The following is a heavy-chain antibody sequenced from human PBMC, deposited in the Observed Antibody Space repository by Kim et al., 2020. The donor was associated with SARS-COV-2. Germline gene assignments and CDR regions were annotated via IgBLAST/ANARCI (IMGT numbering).Heavy chain of an antibody. CDR2: ISSSSSYI. V-gene: IGHV3-21*01. CDR3: ARVGVVVTAFDY. Sequence: VGSLRLSCAASGFTFSSYSMNWVRQAPGKGLEWVSAISSSSSYIYYPDSVKGRFTISRDNAKNSLYLQMNILRAEDTAVYYCARVGVVVTAFDYWGQGTLVTVSS. CDR1: GFTFSSYS. D-gene: IGHD2-21*02. J-gene: IGHJ4*02.